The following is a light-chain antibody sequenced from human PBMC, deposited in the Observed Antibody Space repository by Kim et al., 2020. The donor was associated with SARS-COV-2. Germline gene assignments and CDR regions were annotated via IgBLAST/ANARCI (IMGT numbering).Light chain of an antibody. J-gene: IGKJ1*01. CDR1: QSVLYSSNNKTY. CDR2: WTS. Sequence: DIVMTQSPDSLAVSLGERATINCKSSQSVLYSSNNKTYLSWYQQKPGQPPKLLIYWTSTRESGVPDRFSGAGSGTDFTLTITSLQAEDVAVYYSQQYYSTPWTFGQGTKVEIK. CDR3: QQYYSTPWT. V-gene: IGKV4-1*01.